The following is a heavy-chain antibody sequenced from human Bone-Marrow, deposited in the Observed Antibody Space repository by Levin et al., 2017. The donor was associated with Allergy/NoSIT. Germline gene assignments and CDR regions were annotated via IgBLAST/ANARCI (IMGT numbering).Heavy chain of an antibody. J-gene: IGHJ5*02. CDR1: GGSFSGYY. V-gene: IGHV4-34*01. D-gene: IGHD6-13*01. CDR3: ARGPGAQQQEHADP. CDR2: INHSGST. Sequence: PSETLSLTCAVYGGSFSGYYWSWIRQPPGKGLEWIGEINHSGSTNYNPSLKSRVTISVDTSKNQFSLKLSSVTAADTAVYYCARGPGAQQQEHADPWGQGTLVTVSS.